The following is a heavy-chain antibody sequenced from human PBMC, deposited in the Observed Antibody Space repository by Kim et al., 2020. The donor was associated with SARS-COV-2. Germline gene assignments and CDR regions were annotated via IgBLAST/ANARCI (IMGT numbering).Heavy chain of an antibody. CDR1: GFTFGDYA. Sequence: GGSLRLSCTASGFTFGDYAMSWVRQAPGKGLEWVGFIRSRAYGGTTEYAASVKGRFTISRDDSKSIAYLQMNSLKTEDTAVYYCTRDRRRGSSIAARRSFDNWGQGTLVTVSS. J-gene: IGHJ4*02. CDR2: IRSRAYGGTT. CDR3: TRDRRRGSSIAARRSFDN. D-gene: IGHD6-6*01. V-gene: IGHV3-49*04.